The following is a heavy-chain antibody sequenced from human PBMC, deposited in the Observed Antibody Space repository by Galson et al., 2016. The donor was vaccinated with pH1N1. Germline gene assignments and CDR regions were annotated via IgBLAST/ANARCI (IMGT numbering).Heavy chain of an antibody. CDR3: ARQNDYGDYRGDAFDI. V-gene: IGHV5-51*01. CDR2: IYLGGSLI. D-gene: IGHD4-17*01. J-gene: IGHJ3*02. Sequence: QSGAEVKKPGESLKISCKGSGYRFPSSWIGWVRQMPGKGLEWMGIIYLGGSLIRYRPSFQGQFTISADQSVNIVYLEWVSLKASDTAMYYCARQNDYGDYRGDAFDIWGQGTMVTVSS. CDR1: GYRFPSSW.